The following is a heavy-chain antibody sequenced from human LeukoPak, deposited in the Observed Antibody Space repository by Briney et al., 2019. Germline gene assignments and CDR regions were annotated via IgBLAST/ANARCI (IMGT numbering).Heavy chain of an antibody. CDR3: AKDLNYGMDV. J-gene: IGHJ6*02. Sequence: GGSLRLSCAASGFTFSSYGMHWVRQAPGKGLEWVAVISYDGSNKYYADSVKGRFTISRDNSKNTLYLQMNSLRAEDTAVYYCAKDLNYGMDVWGQGTTVAVSS. CDR2: ISYDGSNK. CDR1: GFTFSSYG. V-gene: IGHV3-30*18.